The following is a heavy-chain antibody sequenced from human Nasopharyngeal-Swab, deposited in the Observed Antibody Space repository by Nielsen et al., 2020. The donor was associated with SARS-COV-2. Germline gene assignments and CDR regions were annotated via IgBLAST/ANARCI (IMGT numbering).Heavy chain of an antibody. V-gene: IGHV3-23*01. CDR2: AGGNDGST. D-gene: IGHD6-19*01. J-gene: IGHJ4*02. CDR1: GFGFSAFA. Sequence: GESLKISCAASGFGFSAFAMSWVRQAPGKGLEWVSAAGGNDGSTFYADSVRGRFTISRDNSKNTLYLQMNSLRAEDTALYYCAKKYGTRGWYVGLDYWGQGTQVTVSP. CDR3: AKKYGTRGWYVGLDY.